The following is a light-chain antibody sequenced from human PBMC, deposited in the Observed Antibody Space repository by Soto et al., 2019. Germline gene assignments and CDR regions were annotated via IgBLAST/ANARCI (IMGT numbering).Light chain of an antibody. V-gene: IGLV1-40*01. CDR2: DNT. CDR3: QSFDSSLRGSV. J-gene: IGLJ1*01. CDR1: WSNIGAGYE. Sequence: QAVVTQPPSVSGAPGQRVTISCTGGWSNIGAGYEVHWYQHLPGTAPKLLIYDNTNRPSGVPDRFSASKSGTSASLAITGLQPDDEADYYCQSFDSSLRGSVFGSGTKLTVL.